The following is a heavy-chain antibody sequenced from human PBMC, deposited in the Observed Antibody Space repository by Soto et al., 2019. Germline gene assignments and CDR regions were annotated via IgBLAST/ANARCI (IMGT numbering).Heavy chain of an antibody. Sequence: PSETLSLTCAVSGGSISSGRYSWSWIRQPPGKGLEWIGYIYHSGSTYYNPSLKSRVTISVDRSKNQFSLKLSSVTAADTAVYYCARVRGPYCGGECYPPTPNWFDPWGQGTLVTVSS. J-gene: IGHJ5*02. CDR2: IYHSGST. CDR1: GGSISSGRYS. D-gene: IGHD2-21*01. V-gene: IGHV4-30-2*01. CDR3: ARVRGPYCGGECYPPTPNWFDP.